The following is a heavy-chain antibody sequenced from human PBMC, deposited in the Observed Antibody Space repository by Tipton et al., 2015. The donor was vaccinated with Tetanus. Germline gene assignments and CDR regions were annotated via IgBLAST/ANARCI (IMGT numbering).Heavy chain of an antibody. J-gene: IGHJ4*02. Sequence: SLRLSCVASGFTLTNYAMSWVRQAPGKGLEWVSVLYADVDVAYYADSVRGRFTISRDNAKNSLYLEMNSLRAEDTALYHCAKDYYSSGTYFLSHDFWGQGTLVTVSS. CDR3: AKDYYSSGTYFLSHDF. D-gene: IGHD3-10*01. CDR1: GFTLTNYA. CDR2: LYADVDVA. V-gene: IGHV3-23*03.